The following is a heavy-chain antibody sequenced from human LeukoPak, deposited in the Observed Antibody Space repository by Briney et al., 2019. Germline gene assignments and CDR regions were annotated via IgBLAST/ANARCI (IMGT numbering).Heavy chain of an antibody. D-gene: IGHD3-22*01. CDR3: GSGYSY. Sequence: SETLSLTCTVSGGSISSGSYYWSWIRQPAGKGLEWIGRIYTSGSTNYNPSLKSRVTISVDTSKNQFSLKLSSVTAADTAVYYCGSGYSYWGQGTLVTVSS. J-gene: IGHJ4*02. CDR2: IYTSGST. CDR1: GGSISSGSYY. V-gene: IGHV4-61*02.